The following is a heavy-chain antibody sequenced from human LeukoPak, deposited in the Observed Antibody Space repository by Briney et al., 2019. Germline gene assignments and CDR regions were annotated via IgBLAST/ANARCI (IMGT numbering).Heavy chain of an antibody. Sequence: GGSLRLSCAASGFTFSSYWMSWVRQAPGKGLEWVSGISGSGSGTYYADSVKGRFTISRDNSKNTLHLQMNSLRAEDTAVYYCARVPLNWNTYYYMDVWGKGTTVTVSS. J-gene: IGHJ6*03. CDR3: ARVPLNWNTYYYMDV. D-gene: IGHD1-1*01. CDR2: ISGSGSGT. V-gene: IGHV3-23*01. CDR1: GFTFSSYW.